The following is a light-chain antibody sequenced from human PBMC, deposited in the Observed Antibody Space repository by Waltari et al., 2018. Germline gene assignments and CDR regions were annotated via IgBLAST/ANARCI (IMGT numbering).Light chain of an antibody. Sequence: EIVLTQSPVTLPLAPGERATLPCWASQSVGSSLAWYQQKPGQAPRLLMYDASNRATGVPARFNGSGSGTDFTLIIISLQSEDSAVYYCQQRSNWPPITFGQGTRLEIK. CDR2: DAS. CDR1: QSVGSS. CDR3: QQRSNWPPIT. J-gene: IGKJ5*01. V-gene: IGKV3-11*01.